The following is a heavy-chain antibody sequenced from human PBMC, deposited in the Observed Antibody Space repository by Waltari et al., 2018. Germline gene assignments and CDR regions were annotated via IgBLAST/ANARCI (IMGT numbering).Heavy chain of an antibody. CDR3: ATLGAYLGAFEV. CDR2: IYAGGGS. CDR1: EFIVRNNY. Sequence: EVQLVETGGALIHPGGSLRLSCAASEFIVRNNYMAWVRQAPGKGLEWVAVIYAGGGSDSADSVGGRFTISRDNSKNTLYLEMNALRPDDTAVYYCATLGAYLGAFEVWGRGTMVTASS. V-gene: IGHV3-53*02. J-gene: IGHJ3*01. D-gene: IGHD3-16*01.